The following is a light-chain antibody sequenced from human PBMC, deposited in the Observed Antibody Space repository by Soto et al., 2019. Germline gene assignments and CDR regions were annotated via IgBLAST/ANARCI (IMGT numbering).Light chain of an antibody. V-gene: IGKV3-15*01. J-gene: IGKJ1*01. CDR3: QQYNNWPPWT. CDR2: GAS. CDR1: QSVSSN. Sequence: EIVMTQSPATLSVSPGERATLSCRASQSVSSNIAWYQQKPGQAPRLLIYGASTRATGIPDRFSGSGSGTEFTLTISSLQSEDFAVYYCQQYNNWPPWTFDQGTKVEIK.